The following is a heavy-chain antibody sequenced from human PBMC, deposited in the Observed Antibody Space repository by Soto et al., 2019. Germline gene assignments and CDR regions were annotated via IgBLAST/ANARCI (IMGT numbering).Heavy chain of an antibody. CDR2: IYYSGTT. J-gene: IGHJ5*02. CDR3: ATSNWFDP. Sequence: SETLSLTCTVSGGSISSTSYYWGWIRQPPGKGLEWIGNIYYSGTTYYIPSLKSRLTMSVDTSKNDFSLALRSVTAADTAVYYCATSNWFDPWGQGTLVTVSS. V-gene: IGHV4-39*02. CDR1: GGSISSTSYY.